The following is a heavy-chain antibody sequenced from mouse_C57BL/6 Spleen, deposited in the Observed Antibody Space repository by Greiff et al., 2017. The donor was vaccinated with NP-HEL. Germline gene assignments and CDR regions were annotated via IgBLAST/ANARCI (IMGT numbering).Heavy chain of an antibody. CDR3: ERGAVDDYGSSRYFDV. V-gene: IGHV1-61*01. J-gene: IGHJ1*03. Sequence: QVQLKQPGAELVRPGSSVKLSCKASGYTFTSYWMDWVKQRPGQGLEWIGNIYPSDSETHYNPKFKDKATLTVDKSSSTAYMQLSSLRSEDSAVYYGERGAVDDYGSSRYFDVWGTGTTVTVSS. CDR2: IYPSDSET. CDR1: GYTFTSYW. D-gene: IGHD1-1*01.